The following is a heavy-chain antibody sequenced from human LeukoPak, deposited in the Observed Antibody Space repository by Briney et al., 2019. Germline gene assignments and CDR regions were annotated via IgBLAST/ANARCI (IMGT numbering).Heavy chain of an antibody. CDR1: GGSFSGYY. CDR2: INHRGST. J-gene: IGHJ6*03. CDR3: ARLPSIAVRNYMDV. Sequence: SETLSPTCAVCGGSFSGYYWSWIRQPPGKGLEWIGEINHRGSTNYNPSLKSRVTISVDTSKNQFSLKLSSVTAADTAVYYCARLPSIAVRNYMDVWGKGTTVTVSS. V-gene: IGHV4-34*01. D-gene: IGHD6-6*01.